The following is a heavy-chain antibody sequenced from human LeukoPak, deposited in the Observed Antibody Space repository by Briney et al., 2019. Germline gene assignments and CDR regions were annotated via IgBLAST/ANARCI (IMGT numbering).Heavy chain of an antibody. CDR3: ARDYPSGSYFGY. V-gene: IGHV1-46*01. D-gene: IGHD1-26*01. Sequence: MGIINPSGGSTSYAQKFQGRVTMTRDTSTSTVYMELSSLRSEDTAVYYCARDYPSGSYFGYWGQGTLVTVSS. J-gene: IGHJ4*02. CDR2: INPSGGST.